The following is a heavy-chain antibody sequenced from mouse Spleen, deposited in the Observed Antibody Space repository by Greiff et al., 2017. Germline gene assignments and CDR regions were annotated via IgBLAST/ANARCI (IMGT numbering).Heavy chain of an antibody. Sequence: EVKLRESGAELVKPGASVKLSCTASGFNIKDYYMHWVKQRTEQGLEWIGRIDPEDGETKYAPKFQGKATITADTSSNTAYLQLSSLTSEDTAVYYCATIYDGYYGVDYWGQGTTLTVSS. CDR3: ATIYDGYYGVDY. J-gene: IGHJ2*01. D-gene: IGHD2-3*01. CDR1: GFNIKDYY. CDR2: IDPEDGET. V-gene: IGHV14-2*01.